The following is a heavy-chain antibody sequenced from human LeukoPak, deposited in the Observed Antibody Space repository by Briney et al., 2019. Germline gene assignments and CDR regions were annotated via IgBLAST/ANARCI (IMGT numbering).Heavy chain of an antibody. Sequence: HAGGSLRLSCAASGFTFSHYAIYWVRQAPGKGLEWVSGMSSSGNTTYYADSVKGRFTMSRDNSKNTPYLQMNSLRAEDTAVYYCAKDRGSYSHFTVDYWGQGTLVTVSS. J-gene: IGHJ4*02. CDR1: GFTFSHYA. CDR2: MSSSGNTT. V-gene: IGHV3-23*01. CDR3: AKDRGSYSHFTVDY. D-gene: IGHD1-26*01.